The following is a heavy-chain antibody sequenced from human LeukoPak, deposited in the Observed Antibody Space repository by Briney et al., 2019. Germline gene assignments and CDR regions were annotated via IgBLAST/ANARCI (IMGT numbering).Heavy chain of an antibody. Sequence: GGSLRLSCAASGFTFSSYWMKWVRQAPGKGLEWVADIKEDGGEGYYVDSVKGRFTVSRDNAKNSLYLQMNSLRAEDTAVYYCAREIAVAGKSQLYGMDVWGQGTTVTVSS. V-gene: IGHV3-7*01. CDR3: AREIAVAGKSQLYGMDV. CDR1: GFTFSSYW. D-gene: IGHD6-19*01. CDR2: IKEDGGEG. J-gene: IGHJ6*02.